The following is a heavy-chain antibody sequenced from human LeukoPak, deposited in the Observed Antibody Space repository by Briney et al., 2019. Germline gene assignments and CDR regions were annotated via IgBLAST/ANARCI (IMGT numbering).Heavy chain of an antibody. CDR2: ISGSGGST. D-gene: IGHD2-21*01. J-gene: IGHJ6*03. Sequence: PGGSLRLSCAASGFTFSSYAMSWVPQAPGKGLEWVSVISGSGGSTYYADSVKGRFTISRDNSKNTLYLQMNSLRAEDTAVYYCAKAPTCCGDCYPALYYYYMDVWGKGTTVTVSS. CDR1: GFTFSSYA. V-gene: IGHV3-23*01. CDR3: AKAPTCCGDCYPALYYYYMDV.